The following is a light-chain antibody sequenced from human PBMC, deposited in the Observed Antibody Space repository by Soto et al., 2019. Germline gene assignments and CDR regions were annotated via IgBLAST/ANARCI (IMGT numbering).Light chain of an antibody. J-gene: IGLJ2*01. CDR3: QTWDTGSVI. CDR1: SGHSSYA. CDR2: LNSDGSH. Sequence: QSVLTQSPSASASLGASVKFTCTLSSGHSSYAIAWHQQQPEKGPRYLMKLNSDGSHNKGDGIPDRFSGSSSGAERCLTISSLQSEDEADYYCQTWDTGSVIFGGGTKLTVL. V-gene: IGLV4-69*01.